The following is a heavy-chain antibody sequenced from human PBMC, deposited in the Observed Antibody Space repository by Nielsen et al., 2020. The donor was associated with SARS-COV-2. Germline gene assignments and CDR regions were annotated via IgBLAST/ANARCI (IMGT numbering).Heavy chain of an antibody. V-gene: IGHV1-18*01. D-gene: IGHD3-16*02. CDR3: ARGVTFGGVIAPNWFDP. J-gene: IGHJ5*02. CDR2: ISAYNGNT. CDR1: GYTFTSYG. Sequence: ASVKVSCKASGYTFTSYGLIWVRQAPGQGLEWMGWISAYNGNTNYAQKLQGRVTMTTDTSSSTAYMELSRLRSDDTAVYYCARGVTFGGVIAPNWFDPWGQGTLVTVSS.